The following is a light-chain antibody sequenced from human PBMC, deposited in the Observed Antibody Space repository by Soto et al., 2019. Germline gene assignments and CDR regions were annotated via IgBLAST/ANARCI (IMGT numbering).Light chain of an antibody. J-gene: IGLJ1*01. Sequence: QSVLTQPASVSGSPGQSFTVSCTGTSSDLGSYNLVSWYQQHPGNAPKLLLYEINNRPSGASNRFSGSKSGITAYLTISGLQAEDDADYFCSSYSDSSTLILFGTGTKVTVL. CDR3: SSYSDSSTLIL. CDR2: EIN. V-gene: IGLV2-14*02. CDR1: SSDLGSYNL.